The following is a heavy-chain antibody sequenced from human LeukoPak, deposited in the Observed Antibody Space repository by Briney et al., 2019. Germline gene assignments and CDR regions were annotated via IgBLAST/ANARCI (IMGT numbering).Heavy chain of an antibody. CDR2: MNPKRGNT. J-gene: IGHJ2*01. V-gene: IGHV1-8*02. CDR3: ARGGVYDSSAFDL. D-gene: IGHD3-22*01. CDR1: GYTFSSYD. Sequence: ASVKVSCKASGYTFSSYDINWVRQATGQGLERMGWMNPKRGNTGYAQKFQGRVTMTRDMSTSTVYMDLSSLRSEDTAVYYCARGGVYDSSAFDLWGRGTLVTVSS.